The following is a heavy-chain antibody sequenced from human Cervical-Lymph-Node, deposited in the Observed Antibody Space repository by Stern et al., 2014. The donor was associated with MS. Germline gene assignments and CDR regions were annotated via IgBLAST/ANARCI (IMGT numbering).Heavy chain of an antibody. V-gene: IGHV3-30*03. CDR3: MGVGDAMDV. CDR1: GFSISSLG. Sequence: VQLVESGGGVVQPGRSLRLSCAASGFSISSLGMHWVRQAPGKGLEWVTCISFVGSNKKYGDAVKDRFSISSDNSNNTMYLQMNSRRPEDTAVYYCMGVGDAMDVWGQGTTVIVS. CDR2: ISFVGSNK. J-gene: IGHJ6*02.